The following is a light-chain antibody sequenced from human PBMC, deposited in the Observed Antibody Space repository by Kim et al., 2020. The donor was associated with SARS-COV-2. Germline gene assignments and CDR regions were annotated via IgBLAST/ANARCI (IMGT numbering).Light chain of an antibody. CDR1: SSNIGAGYD. CDR2: GHN. J-gene: IGLJ2*01. CDR3: QSYDSSLSGVV. Sequence: RVTISCTGSSSNIGAGYDVHWYHQLPGTAPKLLISGHNNRPSGVPDRFSGSKSDTSASLAITGLQAEDEADYYCQSYDSSLSGVVFGGGTQLTVL. V-gene: IGLV1-40*01.